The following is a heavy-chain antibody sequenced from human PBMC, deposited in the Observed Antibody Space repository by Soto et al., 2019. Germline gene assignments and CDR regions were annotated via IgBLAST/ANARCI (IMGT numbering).Heavy chain of an antibody. Sequence: GASVKVSCKASGYTFTGYYMHWVRQAPGQGLEWMGWINPNSGGTNYAQKFQGWVTMTRDTSISTAYMELSRLRSDDTAVYYCARGITMVGGFIPWFAPGGKGTLVTVPS. D-gene: IGHD3-10*01. CDR1: GYTFTGYY. V-gene: IGHV1-2*04. CDR2: INPNSGGT. CDR3: ARGITMVGGFIPWFAP. J-gene: IGHJ5*02.